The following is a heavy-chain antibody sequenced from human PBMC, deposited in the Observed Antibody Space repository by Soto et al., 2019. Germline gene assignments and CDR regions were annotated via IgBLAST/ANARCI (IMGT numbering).Heavy chain of an antibody. V-gene: IGHV4-30-4*01. Sequence: PSETLSLTCTVSGGSISSGDYYWSWIRQPPGKGLEWIGYIYYSGSTYYNPSLKSRVTISVDTSKNQFSLKLSSVTAADTAVYYCARASDYVWGSYYWFDPWGQGTLVTVSS. D-gene: IGHD3-16*01. J-gene: IGHJ5*02. CDR1: GGSISSGDYY. CDR3: ARASDYVWGSYYWFDP. CDR2: IYYSGST.